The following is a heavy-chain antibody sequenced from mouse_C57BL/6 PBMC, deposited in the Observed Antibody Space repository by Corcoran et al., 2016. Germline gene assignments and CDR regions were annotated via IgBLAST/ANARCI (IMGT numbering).Heavy chain of an antibody. CDR1: GYTFTDYY. Sequence: EVQLQQSGPELVKPGASVKISCKASGYTFTDYYMNWVKQSHGKSLEWIGDINPNNGGTSYNQKFKGKATLTVDKSSSTAYMELRSLTSEDSAVYYCARPYYYGSSYWYVDVWGTGTTVTVSS. V-gene: IGHV1-26*01. D-gene: IGHD1-1*01. CDR2: INPNNGGT. J-gene: IGHJ1*03. CDR3: ARPYYYGSSYWYVDV.